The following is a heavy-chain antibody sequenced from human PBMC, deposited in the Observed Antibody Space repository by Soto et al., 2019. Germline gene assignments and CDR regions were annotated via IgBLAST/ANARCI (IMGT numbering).Heavy chain of an antibody. CDR3: ARPSLSEESGYEHYYYYYYMDV. V-gene: IGHV4-39*01. CDR1: GGSISSSSYY. Sequence: SETLSLTCTVSGGSISSSSYYWGWIRQPPGKGLEWIGSIYYSGSTYYNPSLKSRVTISVDTSKNQFSLKLSSVTAADTAVYYCARPSLSEESGYEHYYYYYYMDVWGKGTTVTVSS. D-gene: IGHD5-12*01. J-gene: IGHJ6*03. CDR2: IYYSGST.